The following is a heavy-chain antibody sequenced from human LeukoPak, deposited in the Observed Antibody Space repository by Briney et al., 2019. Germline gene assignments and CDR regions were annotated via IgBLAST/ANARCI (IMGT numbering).Heavy chain of an antibody. J-gene: IGHJ4*02. V-gene: IGHV1-18*01. Sequence: ASVKVSCKASGYTFNSYDISWVRQAPGQGLEWMAWISTYNGNTNYAQKVQGRATMTTDTSTSTACMELRSLRSDDTAVYYCARVLRYDFWSAYYFDYWGQGTLVTVSS. CDR3: ARVLRYDFWSAYYFDY. CDR2: ISTYNGNT. CDR1: GYTFNSYD. D-gene: IGHD3-3*01.